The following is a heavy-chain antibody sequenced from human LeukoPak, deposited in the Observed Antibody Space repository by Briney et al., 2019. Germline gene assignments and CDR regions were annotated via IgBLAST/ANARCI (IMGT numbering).Heavy chain of an antibody. V-gene: IGHV1-2*02. D-gene: IGHD6-19*01. CDR1: GYTFTGYY. Sequence: ASVKVSCKASGYTFTGYYMHWVRQAPGQGLEWMGWINPNSGGTNYAQKFQGRVTMTRDTSISTAYMELSRLRSDDTAVYYCARDGIAVAGIRAFDIWGQGTMVTVSS. CDR2: INPNSGGT. CDR3: ARDGIAVAGIRAFDI. J-gene: IGHJ3*02.